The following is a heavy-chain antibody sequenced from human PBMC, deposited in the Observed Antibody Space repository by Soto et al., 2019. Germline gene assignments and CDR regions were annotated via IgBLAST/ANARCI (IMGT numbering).Heavy chain of an antibody. CDR1: GYTFTGYY. D-gene: IGHD3-22*01. Sequence: ASVKVSCKASGYTFTGYYMHWVRQAPGQGLEWMGWINPNSGGTNYAQKFQGWVTMTRDTSISTAYMELSRLRSDDTAVYYCARPTGDDSLDAFDIWGQGTMVTVSS. J-gene: IGHJ3*02. CDR2: INPNSGGT. V-gene: IGHV1-2*04. CDR3: ARPTGDDSLDAFDI.